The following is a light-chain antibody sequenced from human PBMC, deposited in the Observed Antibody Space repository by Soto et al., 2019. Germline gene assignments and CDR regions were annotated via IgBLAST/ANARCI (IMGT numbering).Light chain of an antibody. J-gene: IGKJ2*01. CDR2: DAS. CDR3: QQRSNSPVT. Sequence: EIVLTQSPATLSLSPGERATLSCRASQSVSSYLAWYQQKPGQAPRLLIYDASTRATGIPARFSGSGSGTDFNLSISSLLPEDRAVYYCQQRSNSPVTVGQGTKLEIK. CDR1: QSVSSY. V-gene: IGKV3-11*01.